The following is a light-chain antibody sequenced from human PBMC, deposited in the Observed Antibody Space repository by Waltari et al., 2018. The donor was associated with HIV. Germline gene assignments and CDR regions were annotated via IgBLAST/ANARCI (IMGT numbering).Light chain of an antibody. CDR2: INSDGSH. J-gene: IGLJ2*01. CDR1: SGHSNYA. V-gene: IGLV4-69*01. CDR3: QTWGTGIRV. Sequence: QLVLTQSPSASASLGASVKLTCTLSSGHSNYAIAWHQQQQPGKGPRYLMKINSDGSHSKGGGMPERFSGSSSGAERCSIIASLQSEDEDDYYCQTWGTGIRVFGGGTKLTVL.